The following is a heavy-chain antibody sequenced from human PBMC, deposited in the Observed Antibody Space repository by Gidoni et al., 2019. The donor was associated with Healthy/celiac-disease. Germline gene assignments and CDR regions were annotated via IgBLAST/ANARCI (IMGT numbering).Heavy chain of an antibody. CDR2: ISYDGSNK. CDR1: GCTFRSYG. V-gene: IGHV3-30*18. J-gene: IGHJ4*02. Sequence: QVQLVESGGGVVQPGRSLRLPWAASGCTFRSYGMHWVRQAPGKGLEWVAVISYDGSNKYYADTVKGRFTISRDNSKNTLYLQMNSLRAEDTAVYYCAKDRSSGWYDDLDYWGQGTLVTVSS. CDR3: AKDRSSGWYDDLDY. D-gene: IGHD6-19*01.